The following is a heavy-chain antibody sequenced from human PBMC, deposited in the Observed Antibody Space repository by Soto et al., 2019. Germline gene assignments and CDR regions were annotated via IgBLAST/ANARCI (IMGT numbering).Heavy chain of an antibody. CDR1: GFTFSSYA. CDR3: ARDDDSAMALNFDY. J-gene: IGHJ4*02. D-gene: IGHD5-18*01. V-gene: IGHV3-23*01. CDR2: ISGDGGNT. Sequence: GSLRLSCAASGFTFSSYAMNWVRQAPGKGLEWVSAISGDGGNTYYADSVKGRFTISRDNAKNTLYLQMSSLRAEDTAVYYCARDDDSAMALNFDYWGQGTLVTVSS.